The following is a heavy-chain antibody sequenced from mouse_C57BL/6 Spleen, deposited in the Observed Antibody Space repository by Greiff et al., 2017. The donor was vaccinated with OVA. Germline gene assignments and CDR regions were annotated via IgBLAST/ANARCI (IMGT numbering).Heavy chain of an antibody. CDR1: GFTFSDYG. CDR3: ARRLGVGYYAMDY. Sequence: EVQGVESGGGLVKPGGSLKLSCAASGFTFSDYGMHWVRQAPEKGLEWVAYISSGSSTIYYADTVKGRFTISRDNAKNTLFLQMTSLRSEDTAMHYCARRLGVGYYAMDYWGQGTSVTVSS. D-gene: IGHD4-1*01. CDR2: ISSGSSTI. V-gene: IGHV5-17*01. J-gene: IGHJ4*01.